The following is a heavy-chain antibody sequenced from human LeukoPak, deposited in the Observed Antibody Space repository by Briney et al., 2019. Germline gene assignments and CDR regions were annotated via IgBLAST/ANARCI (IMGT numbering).Heavy chain of an antibody. J-gene: IGHJ4*02. CDR1: GGTFSSYA. V-gene: IGHV1-69*13. CDR3: ARVGSYYEEGYYFDY. Sequence: ASVKVSCKASGGTFSSYAISWVRQAPGQGLEWMGGIIPIFGTANYAQKFQGRVTITADESTSTAYMELSSLRSEDTAVYYCARVGSYYEEGYYFDYWGQGTLVTVSS. CDR2: IIPIFGTA. D-gene: IGHD1-26*01.